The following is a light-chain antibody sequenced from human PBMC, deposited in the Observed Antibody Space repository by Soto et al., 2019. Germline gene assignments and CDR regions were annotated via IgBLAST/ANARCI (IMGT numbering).Light chain of an antibody. V-gene: IGKV3-20*01. J-gene: IGKJ2*01. CDR1: QSVSSTY. CDR3: QQYGSSSYT. Sequence: EIVLTQSPGTLSLSPGERATLSCRASQSVSSTYLAWYQQNPGQAPRLLIYGASSRATGIPDRFSGSRSGTDFTLTIIILEPEYFAVYFCQQYGSSSYTFGQGTKLEIK. CDR2: GAS.